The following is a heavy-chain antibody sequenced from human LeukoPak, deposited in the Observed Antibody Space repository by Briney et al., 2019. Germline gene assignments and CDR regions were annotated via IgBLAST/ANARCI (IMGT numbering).Heavy chain of an antibody. Sequence: PGGSLRLFCAASGFTFSSYEMNWVRQAPGKGLEWVSYISSSGSTIYYADSVKGRFTISRDNAKNSLYLQMNSLRAEDTAVYYCAREGHYYDSSGYSDYWGQGTLVTVSS. J-gene: IGHJ4*02. CDR1: GFTFSSYE. CDR2: ISSSGSTI. CDR3: AREGHYYDSSGYSDY. V-gene: IGHV3-48*03. D-gene: IGHD3-22*01.